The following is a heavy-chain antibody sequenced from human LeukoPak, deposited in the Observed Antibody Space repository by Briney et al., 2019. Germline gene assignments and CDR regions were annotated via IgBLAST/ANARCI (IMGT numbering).Heavy chain of an antibody. CDR2: ISYDGSDK. Sequence: PGGSLRLSCAASGFTFTNYGMHWVRQAPGKGLEWVTFISYDGSDKDYADSVKGRFTISRNNSINTLYLQMNSLRPEDTAMYYCAKDPRDGFHKGEDYWGQGTLVTVSS. CDR3: AKDPRDGFHKGEDY. CDR1: GFTFTNYG. V-gene: IGHV3-30*18. J-gene: IGHJ4*02. D-gene: IGHD5-24*01.